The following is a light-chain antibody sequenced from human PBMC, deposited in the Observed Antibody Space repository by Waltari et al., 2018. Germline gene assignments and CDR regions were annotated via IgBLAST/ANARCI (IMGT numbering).Light chain of an antibody. Sequence: DIQMTQSPSTLSASVGDRVTISCRASQSVGTWLAWYQQKPGKAPKLLIYMASSLDSGVPSRFSGSGSVTDFTLAISSLQPDDFATYSCQQYSSFSTFGQGTKV. V-gene: IGKV1-5*03. CDR2: MAS. J-gene: IGKJ2*01. CDR3: QQYSSFST. CDR1: QSVGTW.